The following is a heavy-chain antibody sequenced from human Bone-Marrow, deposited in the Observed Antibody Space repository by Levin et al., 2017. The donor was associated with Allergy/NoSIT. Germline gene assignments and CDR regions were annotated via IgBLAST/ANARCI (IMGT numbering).Heavy chain of an antibody. CDR2: ISSSGSTI. CDR1: GFTFSSYE. D-gene: IGHD6-19*01. V-gene: IGHV3-48*03. CDR3: ARGDNSSGWYYFDY. Sequence: GESLKISCAASGFTFSSYEMNWVRQAPGKGLEWVSYISSSGSTIYYADSVKGRFTISRDNAKNSLYLQMNSLRAEDTAVYYCARGDNSSGWYYFDYWGQGTLVTVSS. J-gene: IGHJ4*02.